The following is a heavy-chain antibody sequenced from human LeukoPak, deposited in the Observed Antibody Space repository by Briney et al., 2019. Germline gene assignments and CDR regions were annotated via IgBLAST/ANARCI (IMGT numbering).Heavy chain of an antibody. J-gene: IGHJ4*02. V-gene: IGHV3-20*04. D-gene: IGHD3-22*01. CDR1: GFTFDDYG. Sequence: GGSLRLSCAASGFTFDDYGMSWVRQAPGKGLEWVSDINWNGGRTGYADSVKGRFTISRDNAKNSLYLQMNSLRAEDTALYYCAKDGVYDSSGYPEYWGQGTLVTVSS. CDR2: INWNGGRT. CDR3: AKDGVYDSSGYPEY.